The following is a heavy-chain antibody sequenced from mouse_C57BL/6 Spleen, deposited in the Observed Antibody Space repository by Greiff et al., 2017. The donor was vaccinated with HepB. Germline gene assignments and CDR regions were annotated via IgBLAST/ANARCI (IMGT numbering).Heavy chain of an antibody. V-gene: IGHV1-64*01. CDR1: GYTFTSYW. CDR2: IHPNSGST. D-gene: IGHD2-1*01. CDR3: ARGGYGNYLRAMDY. J-gene: IGHJ4*01. Sequence: QVQLQQPGAELVKPGASVKLSCKASGYTFTSYWMHWVKQRPGQGLEWIGMIHPNSGSTNYNEKFKSKATLTVDKSSSTAYMQLSSLTSEDSAVYYCARGGYGNYLRAMDYWGQGTSVTVSS.